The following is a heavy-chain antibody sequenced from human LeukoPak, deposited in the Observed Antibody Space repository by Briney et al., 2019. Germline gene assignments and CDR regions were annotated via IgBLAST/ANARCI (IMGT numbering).Heavy chain of an antibody. CDR3: TRGLSGSKYFDC. V-gene: IGHV3-49*04. CDR1: GFIFGDYA. D-gene: IGHD5-12*01. J-gene: IGHJ4*02. CDR2: IRSKAYGGTI. Sequence: GGSLRLSCTASGFIFGDYAMSWVRQAPGKGLEWVGFIRSKAYGGTIEYAASVKGRFTISRDDSKSIAYLQMNSLKTEDTAVYYCTRGLSGSKYFDCWGQGTLVTVSS.